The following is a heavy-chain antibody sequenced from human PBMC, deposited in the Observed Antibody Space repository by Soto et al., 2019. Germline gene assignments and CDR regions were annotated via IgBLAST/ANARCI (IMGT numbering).Heavy chain of an antibody. CDR3: ASRKSSTYFDY. D-gene: IGHD3-10*01. J-gene: IGHJ4*02. V-gene: IGHV4-61*03. Sequence: SDTLSLTCTVSGGSVSSGSYYWSWIRQPPGKGLEWIGYIYYSGSTNYNPSLKSRVTISVDTSKNHFSLKLSSVTAADTAVYYCASRKSSTYFDYWGQGTLVTVSS. CDR1: GGSVSSGSYY. CDR2: IYYSGST.